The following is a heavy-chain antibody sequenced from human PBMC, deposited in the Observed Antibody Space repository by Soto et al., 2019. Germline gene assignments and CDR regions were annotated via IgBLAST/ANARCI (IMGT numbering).Heavy chain of an antibody. CDR2: IYHSGST. V-gene: IGHV4-30-2*01. CDR1: GGSISTGGYS. J-gene: IGHJ4*02. CDR3: ARLPFL. Sequence: SETLSLTCAVSGGSISTGGYSWSWVRQPPGKGLEWIGYIYHSGSTYYNPSLKSRVTISVDRSKNQFSLKLSSVTAADTAVYYCARLPFLWAQRTSVIVSS.